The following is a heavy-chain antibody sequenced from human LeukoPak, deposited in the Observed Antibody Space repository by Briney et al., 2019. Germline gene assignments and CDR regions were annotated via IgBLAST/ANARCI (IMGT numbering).Heavy chain of an antibody. CDR3: TSLDARGYDSSGKPADY. CDR2: IRSKANSYAT. Sequence: GGSLRLSCAASGFTFSGSAMHWVRQASGKGLEWVGRIRSKANSYATAYAASVKGRFTISRDDLKNTAYLQMNSLKTEDTAVYYCTSLDARGYDSSGKPADYWGQGTLVTVSS. CDR1: GFTFSGSA. V-gene: IGHV3-73*01. J-gene: IGHJ4*02. D-gene: IGHD3-22*01.